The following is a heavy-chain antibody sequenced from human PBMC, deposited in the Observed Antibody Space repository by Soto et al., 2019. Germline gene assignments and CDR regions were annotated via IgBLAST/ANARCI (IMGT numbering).Heavy chain of an antibody. D-gene: IGHD2-2*01. CDR2: IYYSGST. J-gene: IGHJ6*03. CDR1: GGSISSSSYY. CDR3: ARIPNEYQLLYYYYMDV. Sequence: SETLSLTCTVSGGSISSSSYYWGWIRQPPGKGLEWIGSIYYSGSTYYNPSLKSRVTISVDTSKNQFSLKLSSVTAADTAVYYCARIPNEYQLLYYYYMDVWGKGTTVTVSS. V-gene: IGHV4-39*01.